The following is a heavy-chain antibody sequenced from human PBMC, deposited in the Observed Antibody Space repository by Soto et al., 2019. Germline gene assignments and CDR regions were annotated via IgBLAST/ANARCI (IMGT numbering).Heavy chain of an antibody. CDR2: IIPMFGTA. CDR1: GGTFSTYA. CDR3: ASGIQLWLRRINNGYSG. Sequence: VKKPESSVKVSCKAPGGTFSTYATSWVRQAPGQGLEWMGGIIPMFGTANYAQRFQDRVTITAEESTNTVYMELSSLRSEDTAVYFCASGIQLWLRRINNGYSGWGQGTLVTVSS. J-gene: IGHJ4*02. D-gene: IGHD5-18*01. V-gene: IGHV1-69*01.